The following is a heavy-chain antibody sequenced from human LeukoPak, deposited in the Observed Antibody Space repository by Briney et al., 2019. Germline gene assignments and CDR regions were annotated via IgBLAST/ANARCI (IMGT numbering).Heavy chain of an antibody. D-gene: IGHD3-3*01. CDR1: GYTFTSYG. CDR2: ISAYNGNT. CDR3: ARQPYDFWSGYSNWFDP. Sequence: ASVKVSCKASGYTFTSYGISWVRQAPGQGLEWMGWISAYNGNTNYAQKLQGRLTMTTDTSTSTAYMELRSLRSDDTAVYYCARQPYDFWSGYSNWFDPWGQGTLVIVSP. V-gene: IGHV1-18*01. J-gene: IGHJ5*02.